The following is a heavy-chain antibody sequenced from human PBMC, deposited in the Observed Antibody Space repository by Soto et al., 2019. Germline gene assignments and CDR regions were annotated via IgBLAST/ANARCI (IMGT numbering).Heavy chain of an antibody. Sequence: PSETLSLTCTVSGGSISSYYWSWIRQPAGKGLEWIGRIYTTGSTNYNPSLKSRVTMSVDTSKNHFSLKLRSVTAAGTAVYYCARVGMVGTVLGYCFDPWGQGALVTVSS. V-gene: IGHV4-4*07. D-gene: IGHD6-19*01. CDR2: IYTTGST. J-gene: IGHJ5*02. CDR1: GGSISSYY. CDR3: ARVGMVGTVLGYCFDP.